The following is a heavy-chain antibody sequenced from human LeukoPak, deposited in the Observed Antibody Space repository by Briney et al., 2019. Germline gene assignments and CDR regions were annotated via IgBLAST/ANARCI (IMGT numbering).Heavy chain of an antibody. V-gene: IGHV3-30-3*01. D-gene: IGHD3-22*01. CDR1: GFRFSSYT. Sequence: GGSLRLSCAASGFRFSSYTMHWVRQAPDKGLEWVAVISYDGSNKYHADAVKGRFTISRDNSKNTLYVQMNSLRAEDTAVYDCARGGYYDSSGFRIDHWGQGTLVTVSS. CDR3: ARGGYYDSSGFRIDH. J-gene: IGHJ4*02. CDR2: ISYDGSNK.